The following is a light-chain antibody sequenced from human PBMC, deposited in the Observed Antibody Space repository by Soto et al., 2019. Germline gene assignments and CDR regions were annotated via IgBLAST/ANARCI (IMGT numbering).Light chain of an antibody. Sequence: DIQMTQSPSSLSASVGARVTITCRASQDIGYSLGWFQQRPGKAPKSLIYAAATLQSGAPSKFSGPGSGTHCTRTVRSMEPEDFRTYYCQQYNSDPRTFGQWTKVEIK. J-gene: IGKJ1*01. CDR1: QDIGYS. CDR2: AAA. V-gene: IGKV1-16*02. CDR3: QQYNSDPRT.